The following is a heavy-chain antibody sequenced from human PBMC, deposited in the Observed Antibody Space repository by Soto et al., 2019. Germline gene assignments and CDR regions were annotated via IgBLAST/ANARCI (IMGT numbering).Heavy chain of an antibody. V-gene: IGHV4-4*07. CDR2: IYTSGST. Sequence: SETLSLTCTVSGGSISSYYWSWIRQPAGKGLEWIGRIYTSGSTNYNPSLKSRVTMSVDTSKNQFSLKLSSVTAADTAVYYCAKLADYDFWSGYSAPAYGMDVWGQGTTVTVSS. CDR3: AKLADYDFWSGYSAPAYGMDV. J-gene: IGHJ6*02. CDR1: GGSISSYY. D-gene: IGHD3-3*01.